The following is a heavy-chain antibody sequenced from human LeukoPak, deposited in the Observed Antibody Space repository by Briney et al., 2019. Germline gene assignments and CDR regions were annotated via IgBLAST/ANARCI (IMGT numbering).Heavy chain of an antibody. Sequence: SETLSLTYAVYGGSFSVYYWSWIRQPPGKGLEWIGEINHSGSTDYNPSLKSRVTISVDTSKNQFSLKLSSVTAADTAVYYCARGFSSSWYAYWGQGTLVTVSS. CDR1: GGSFSVYY. V-gene: IGHV4-34*01. CDR3: ARGFSSSWYAY. CDR2: INHSGST. J-gene: IGHJ4*02. D-gene: IGHD6-13*01.